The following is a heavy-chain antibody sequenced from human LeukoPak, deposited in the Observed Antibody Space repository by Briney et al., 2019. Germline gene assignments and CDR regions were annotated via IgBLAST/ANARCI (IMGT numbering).Heavy chain of an antibody. CDR3: ARTKIRDGYKLDY. V-gene: IGHV4-61*02. CDR1: GGSISSGSYY. Sequence: SETLSLTCTVSGGSISSGSYYWSWIRQPAGKGLEWIGRIYTSGSTNYNPSLKSRVTISVDTSKNQFSLKLSSVTAADTAVYYCARTKIRDGYKLDYWGQGTLVTVSS. D-gene: IGHD5-24*01. J-gene: IGHJ4*02. CDR2: IYTSGST.